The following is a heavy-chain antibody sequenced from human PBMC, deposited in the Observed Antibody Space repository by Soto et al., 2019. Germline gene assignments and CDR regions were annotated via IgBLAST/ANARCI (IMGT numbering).Heavy chain of an antibody. Sequence: EVQLLESGGGLVQPGGSLRLSCAASGFTFTTYTMSWVRQAPGKGLEWVSAITGSGGSTYYADSVKGRFTICRDNSKNTLYLQMNSLRAEDTAVYYCAKNSAATIRVGFDYWGQGTLVTVSS. CDR2: ITGSGGST. J-gene: IGHJ4*02. V-gene: IGHV3-23*01. CDR3: AKNSAATIRVGFDY. D-gene: IGHD5-12*01. CDR1: GFTFTTYT.